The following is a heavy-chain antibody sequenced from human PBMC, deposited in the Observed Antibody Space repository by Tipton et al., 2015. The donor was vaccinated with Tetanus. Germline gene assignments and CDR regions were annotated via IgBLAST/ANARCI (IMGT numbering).Heavy chain of an antibody. CDR3: ARGITYYDILTGYYTDAFDI. V-gene: IGHV4-59*01. J-gene: IGHJ3*02. CDR1: GGSISSYY. CDR2: IYYSGST. D-gene: IGHD3-9*01. Sequence: LRLSCTVSGGSISSYYWSWIRQPPGKGLEWIGYIYYSGSTNYNPSLKSRVTISVDTSKNQFSLKLSSVTAADTAVYYCARGITYYDILTGYYTDAFDIWGQGIMVTVSS.